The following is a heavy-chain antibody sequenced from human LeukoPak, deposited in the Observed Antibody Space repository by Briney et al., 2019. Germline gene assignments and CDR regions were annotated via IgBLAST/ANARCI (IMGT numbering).Heavy chain of an antibody. CDR3: ARMYCTSCYAGGFDY. D-gene: IGHD2-2*01. J-gene: IGHJ4*02. Sequence: SETLSLTCTVSGGSISSYYWSWIRQPPGKGLEWIGYIYYSGSTNYNPSLKSRVTISVDTSKNQFSLKLSSVTAADTAVYYCARMYCTSCYAGGFDYWGQGTLVTVSS. CDR2: IYYSGST. CDR1: GGSISSYY. V-gene: IGHV4-59*01.